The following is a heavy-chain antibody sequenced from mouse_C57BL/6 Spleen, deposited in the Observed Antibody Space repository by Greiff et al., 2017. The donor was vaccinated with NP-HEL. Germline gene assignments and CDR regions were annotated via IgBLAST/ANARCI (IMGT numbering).Heavy chain of an antibody. D-gene: IGHD2-4*01. Sequence: QVQLKQPGAELVRPGSSVKLSCKASGYTFTSYWMHWVKQRPIQGLEWIGNIDPSDSETHYNQKFKDKATLAVNKSSSTAYMQLSSLTSEDSAVYYGASICYDYDVGWFAYWGQGTLVTVSA. CDR2: IDPSDSET. CDR3: ASICYDYDVGWFAY. CDR1: GYTFTSYW. V-gene: IGHV1-52*01. J-gene: IGHJ3*01.